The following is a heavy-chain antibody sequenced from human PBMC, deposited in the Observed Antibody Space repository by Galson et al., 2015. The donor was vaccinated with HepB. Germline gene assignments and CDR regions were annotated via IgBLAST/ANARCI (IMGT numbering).Heavy chain of an antibody. CDR1: GYSFTDYY. V-gene: IGHV1-46*03. CDR2: INPSSGGT. CDR3: TRYLPHGAAHQGAPLDP. J-gene: IGHJ5*02. Sequence: SVKVSCKASGYSFTDYYIHWVRQAPGQGLEWMGTINPSSGGTNYAQKFQVRVTMTRDTSTSTVYMELSSLRSEDTAVYYCTRYLPHGAAHQGAPLDPWGQGTLVTISS. D-gene: IGHD6-25*01.